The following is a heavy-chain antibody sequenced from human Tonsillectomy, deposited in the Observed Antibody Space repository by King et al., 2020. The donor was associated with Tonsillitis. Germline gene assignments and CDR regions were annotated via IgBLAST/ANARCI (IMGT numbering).Heavy chain of an antibody. V-gene: IGHV5-10-1*03. J-gene: IGHJ4*02. Sequence: VQLVESGAEVKKPGESLRISCKGSGYSFTTYWITWVRQMPGKGLEWMGTIDPSDSYTNYSPSFQGHVTIPADKSINTAYLQWSSLKASDTAMYYCARTAGIAAAGTFLDYWGQGTLVTVSS. CDR3: ARTAGIAAAGTFLDY. CDR1: GYSFTTYW. CDR2: IDPSDSYT. D-gene: IGHD6-13*01.